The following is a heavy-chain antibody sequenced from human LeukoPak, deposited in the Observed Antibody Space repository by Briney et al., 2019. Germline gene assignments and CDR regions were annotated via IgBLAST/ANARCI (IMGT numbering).Heavy chain of an antibody. D-gene: IGHD3-22*01. J-gene: IGHJ4*02. CDR3: ARGTYYYDSSGYYYAD. CDR2: IYSGGNT. Sequence: TGGSLRLSCAASGFTVSSNYMSWVRQAPGKGLEWVSVIYSGGNTYYADSVKGRFTISRDNSKNTLYLQMNSLRAEDTAVYYCARGTYYYDSSGYYYADWGQGTLVTVSS. CDR1: GFTVSSNY. V-gene: IGHV3-66*01.